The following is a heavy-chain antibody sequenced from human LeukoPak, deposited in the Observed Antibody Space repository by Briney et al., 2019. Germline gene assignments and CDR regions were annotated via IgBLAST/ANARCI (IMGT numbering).Heavy chain of an antibody. CDR3: VRIGYSSNSLGIDS. CDR1: GFTFSTYS. J-gene: IGHJ5*01. D-gene: IGHD6-13*01. Sequence: PGGSLRLSCAASGFTFSTYSMNWVRQAPGKGLEWVSSISGTSTYIYYADSVKGRFTISRDNGKNSLYLQMNSLRAEDTAVYHCVRIGYSSNSLGIDSWGHGTLVTVSS. V-gene: IGHV3-21*01. CDR2: ISGTSTYI.